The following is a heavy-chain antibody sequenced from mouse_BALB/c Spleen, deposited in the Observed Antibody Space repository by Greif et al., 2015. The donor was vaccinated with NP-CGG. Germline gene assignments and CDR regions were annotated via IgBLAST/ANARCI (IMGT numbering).Heavy chain of an antibody. Sequence: EVKLEESGAELVKPGASVKLSCTASGFNIKEKFMHWVKERPEQGLECIGRIVPANGNTKYDPKFQGKATITADTSSNTAYLQLSSLTSEDTAVYYCGSYDYGYYFDYWGRGTTLTVSS. J-gene: IGHJ2*01. D-gene: IGHD2-4*01. CDR1: GFNIKEKF. CDR3: GSYDYGYYFDY. V-gene: IGHV14-3*02. CDR2: IVPANGNT.